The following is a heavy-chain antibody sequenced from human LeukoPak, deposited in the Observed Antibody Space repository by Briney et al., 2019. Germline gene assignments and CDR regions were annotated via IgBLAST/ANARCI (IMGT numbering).Heavy chain of an antibody. CDR1: GDSVSSNSAA. D-gene: IGHD6-19*01. V-gene: IGHV6-1*01. Sequence: SQTLSLTCAISGDSVSSNSAAWNWIRQSPSRGLEWLGRTYYRSKWYNDYAVSVKSRITINPDTSKNQFSLQLNSVTPEDTAVYYCARGIAVAGTPYYGMDVWGQGTTVTVSS. CDR3: ARGIAVAGTPYYGMDV. CDR2: TYYRSKWYN. J-gene: IGHJ6*02.